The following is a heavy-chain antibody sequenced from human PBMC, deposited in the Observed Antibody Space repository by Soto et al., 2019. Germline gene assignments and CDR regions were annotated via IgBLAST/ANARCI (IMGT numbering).Heavy chain of an antibody. CDR3: ARGGDSLVPFQH. CDR2: INAGNGNT. CDR1: GYTFTSYA. Sequence: ASVKVSCKASGYTFTSYAMHWVRQAPGQRLEWMGWINAGNGNTKYSQKFQGRVTITRDTSASTAYMELSSLRSEDTAVYYCARGGDSLVPFQHWGQGTLVTVSS. D-gene: IGHD4-17*01. J-gene: IGHJ1*01. V-gene: IGHV1-3*01.